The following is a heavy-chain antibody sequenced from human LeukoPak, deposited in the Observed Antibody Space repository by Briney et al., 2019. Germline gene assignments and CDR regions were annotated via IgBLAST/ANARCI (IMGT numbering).Heavy chain of an antibody. D-gene: IGHD1-7*01. V-gene: IGHV3-21*01. CDR1: GFTFNTYS. CDR2: ISSSSSSYI. CDR3: ARAHNWKYGTFDY. Sequence: PGGSLRLSCAASGFTFNTYSMNWVRQAPGKGLEWVSCISSSSSSYIYYADSVKGRFTISRDNAKNSLYLQMNSLRVEDTAVYYCARAHNWKYGTFDYWGQGTLVTVSS. J-gene: IGHJ4*02.